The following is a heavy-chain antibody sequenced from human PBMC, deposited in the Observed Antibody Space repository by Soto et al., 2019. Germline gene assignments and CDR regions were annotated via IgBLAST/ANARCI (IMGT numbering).Heavy chain of an antibody. D-gene: IGHD6-19*01. J-gene: IGHJ4*02. V-gene: IGHV1-18*01. CDR2: ISAYNGNT. Sequence: QVQLVQSGAEVKKPGASVKVSCKASGYTFTSYGISWVRQAPGQGLEWMGWISAYNGNTNYAQKLQGRVTKTTDTXXSTAYMERRSLRSDDTAVYYCAREYSSGWYAFLDYWGQGTLVTVSS. CDR3: AREYSSGWYAFLDY. CDR1: GYTFTSYG.